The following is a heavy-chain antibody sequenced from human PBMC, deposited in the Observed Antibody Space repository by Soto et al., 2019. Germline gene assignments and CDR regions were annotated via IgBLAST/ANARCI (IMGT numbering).Heavy chain of an antibody. V-gene: IGHV3-48*01. D-gene: IGHD5-18*01. CDR2: ISSSSSTI. J-gene: IGHJ6*02. CDR3: ARVVEVGYSYDYSYGMDV. Sequence: EVQLVESGGGLVQPGGSLRLSCAASGFTFSSYSMNWVRQAPGEGLEWVSYISSSSSTIYYADSVKGRFTISRDNAKNSLYLQMNSLRAEDTAVYYCARVVEVGYSYDYSYGMDVWGQGTTVTVSS. CDR1: GFTFSSYS.